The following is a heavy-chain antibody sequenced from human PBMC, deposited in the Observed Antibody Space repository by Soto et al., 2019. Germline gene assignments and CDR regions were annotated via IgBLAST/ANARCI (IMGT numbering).Heavy chain of an antibody. Sequence: SETLSLTCTVSGGSISSSSYYWGWIRQPPGKGLEWIGSIYYSGSTYYNPSLKSRVTISVDTSKNQFSLKLSSVTAADTAVYYCASSGWYYFDYWGQGTLVTVSS. CDR2: IYYSGST. CDR3: ASSGWYYFDY. D-gene: IGHD6-19*01. CDR1: GGSISSSSYY. V-gene: IGHV4-39*01. J-gene: IGHJ4*02.